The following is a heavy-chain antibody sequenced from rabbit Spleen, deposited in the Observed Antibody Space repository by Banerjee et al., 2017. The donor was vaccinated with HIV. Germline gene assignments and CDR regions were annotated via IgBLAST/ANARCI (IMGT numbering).Heavy chain of an antibody. Sequence: QSLEESGGDLVKPGASLTLTCTASGFSFSSGYMCWVRQAPGKGLEWIGTIYAGSTGTTDYASWAKGRFTISKTSSTTVTLQVTSLTAADTATYFCARNFDLWGQGTLVTVS. CDR1: GFSFSSGY. CDR3: ARNFDL. V-gene: IGHV1S40*01. CDR2: IYAGSTGTT. J-gene: IGHJ4*01.